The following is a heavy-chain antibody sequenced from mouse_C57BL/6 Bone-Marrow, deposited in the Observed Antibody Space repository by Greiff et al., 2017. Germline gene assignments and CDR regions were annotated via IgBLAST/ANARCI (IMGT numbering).Heavy chain of an antibody. CDR2: INPNHGGT. CDR1: GYTFTDYY. CDR3: ARPPPQNYAMDD. J-gene: IGHJ4*01. V-gene: IGHV1-26*01. Sequence: VQLQQSGPELVKPGASVQISCKASGYTFTDYYMNWVKQSHGKSLEWIGDINPNHGGTSSNPTFKGKDTLTVEKSSSTAYMELRSLTSEDSAVYYCARPPPQNYAMDDWGQGTSVTVSA.